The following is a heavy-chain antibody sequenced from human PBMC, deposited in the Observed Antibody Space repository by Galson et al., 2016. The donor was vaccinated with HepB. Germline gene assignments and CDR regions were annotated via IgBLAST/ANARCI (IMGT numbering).Heavy chain of an antibody. Sequence: SVKVSCKASGGTFSNYGITWVRQAPGQGLEWMGGIIPIFGTANYAQKFQGRVTMTADKSTSTAHMELSSLRSEDTAVYYCARESGPIQLAWFDPWGQGTLVTVSS. CDR3: ARESGPIQLAWFDP. D-gene: IGHD5-24*01. CDR2: IIPIFGTA. CDR1: GGTFSNYG. V-gene: IGHV1-69*06. J-gene: IGHJ5*02.